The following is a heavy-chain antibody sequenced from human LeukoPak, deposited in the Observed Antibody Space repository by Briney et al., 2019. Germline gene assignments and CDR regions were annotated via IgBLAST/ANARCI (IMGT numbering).Heavy chain of an antibody. CDR1: GYSFTSYW. CDR2: IYPGDSDT. CDR3: ATSRGWKLVGGSVWFDP. D-gene: IGHD1-26*01. Sequence: GESLKISCKGSGYSFTSYWIGWVRQMPGKGLEWMGIIYPGDSDTRYSPSFQGQVTISADKSISTAYLQWSSLKASGTAMYYCATSRGWKLVGGSVWFDPWGQGTLVTVSS. J-gene: IGHJ5*02. V-gene: IGHV5-51*01.